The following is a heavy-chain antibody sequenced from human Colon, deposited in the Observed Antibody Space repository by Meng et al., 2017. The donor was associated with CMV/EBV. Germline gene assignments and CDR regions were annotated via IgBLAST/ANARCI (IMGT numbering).Heavy chain of an antibody. CDR3: ARGRVTFDY. CDR1: GGACSGYY. V-gene: IGHV4-34*01. Sequence: LSLTCAGEGGACSGYYWSWTRQPQGKGLEWIGEINHSGSTNYNPSLKSRVTISVDTSKNQFSLKLSSVTAADTAVYYCARGRVTFDYWGQGTLVTVSS. D-gene: IGHD2-21*02. J-gene: IGHJ4*02. CDR2: INHSGST.